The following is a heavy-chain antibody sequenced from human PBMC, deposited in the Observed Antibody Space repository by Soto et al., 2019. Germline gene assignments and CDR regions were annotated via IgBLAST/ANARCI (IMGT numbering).Heavy chain of an antibody. V-gene: IGHV4-59*01. CDR3: ARYTTYYDFWSGKDALDI. D-gene: IGHD3-3*01. J-gene: IGHJ3*02. CDR2: IYYSGST. Sequence: SETLSLTCTVSGGSISSYYWSWIRQPPGKGLEWIGYIYYSGSTNYNPSLKSRVTISVDTSKNQFSLKLSSVTAADTAVYYCARYTTYYDFWSGKDALDIWGQGTMVTVSS. CDR1: GGSISSYY.